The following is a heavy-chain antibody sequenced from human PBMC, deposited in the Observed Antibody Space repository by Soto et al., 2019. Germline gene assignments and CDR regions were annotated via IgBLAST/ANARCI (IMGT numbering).Heavy chain of an antibody. CDR1: GGSISSGGYY. Sequence: SETLSLTCTVSGGSISSGGYYWSWIRQHPLKGLEWIGYIYYSGSTYYNPSLKSRVTISVDTSKNQFSLKLCAVTAADTTVYYCASVWRTVRFGKKMGAYFDYWGQGTLVTVSS. V-gene: IGHV4-31*03. CDR2: IYYSGST. J-gene: IGHJ4*02. D-gene: IGHD1-26*01. CDR3: ASVWRTVRFGKKMGAYFDY.